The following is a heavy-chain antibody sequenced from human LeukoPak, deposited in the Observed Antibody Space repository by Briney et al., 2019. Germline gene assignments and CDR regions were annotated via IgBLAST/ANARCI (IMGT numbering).Heavy chain of an antibody. CDR3: ARDVQGSWSYYYYMDV. V-gene: IGHV4-30-2*01. D-gene: IGHD6-13*01. Sequence: SQTLSLTCTVSGGSISSGGYYWSWIRQPPGKGLEWIGYIYHSGSTYYNPSLKSRVTISVDRPKNQFSLKLSSVTAADTAVYYCARDVQGSWSYYYYMDVWGKGTTVTVSS. CDR1: GGSISSGGYY. CDR2: IYHSGST. J-gene: IGHJ6*03.